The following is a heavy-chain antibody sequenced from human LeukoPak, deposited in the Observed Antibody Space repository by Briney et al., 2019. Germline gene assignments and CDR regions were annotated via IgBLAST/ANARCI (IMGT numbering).Heavy chain of an antibody. CDR2: ISAYNGNT. CDR1: GYTFTSYG. V-gene: IGHV1-18*01. J-gene: IGHJ4*02. D-gene: IGHD3-10*01. CDR3: ARDSIGDYYGSGSRTYALDY. Sequence: GASVKVSCKASGYTFTSYGIGWVRQAPGQGLEWMGWISAYNGNTNYAQKLQGRVTMTTDTSTSTAYMELRSLRSDDTAVYYCARDSIGDYYGSGSRTYALDYWGQGTLVTVSS.